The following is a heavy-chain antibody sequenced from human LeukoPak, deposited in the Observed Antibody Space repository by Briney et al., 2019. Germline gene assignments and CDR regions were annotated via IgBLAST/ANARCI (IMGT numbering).Heavy chain of an antibody. J-gene: IGHJ4*02. CDR3: ARLVHSSSWPRFPNHFDY. CDR1: GGSISSSSYY. D-gene: IGHD6-13*01. V-gene: IGHV4-39*01. Sequence: SETLSLTCTVSGGSISSSSYYWGWIRQPPGKGLEWIGSIYYSGSTYYNPSLKSRVTISVDTSKNQFSLKLSSVTAADTAVYYCARLVHSSSWPRFPNHFDYWGQGTLVTVFS. CDR2: IYYSGST.